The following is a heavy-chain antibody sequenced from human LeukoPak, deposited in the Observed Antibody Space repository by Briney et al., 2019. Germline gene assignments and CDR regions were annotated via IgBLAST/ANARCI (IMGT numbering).Heavy chain of an antibody. CDR2: ISAYNGNT. D-gene: IGHD3-16*02. CDR1: GYTFTSYG. CDR3: ARDLARTADRYTMTPIDY. V-gene: IGHV1-18*01. J-gene: IGHJ4*02. Sequence: ASVKVSCKASGYTFTSYGISWVRQAPGQGLEWMGWISAYNGNTNYAQKLQGRVTMTTDTSTSTAYMELRSLRSDDTAVYYCARDLARTADRYTMTPIDYWGQGTLVTVSS.